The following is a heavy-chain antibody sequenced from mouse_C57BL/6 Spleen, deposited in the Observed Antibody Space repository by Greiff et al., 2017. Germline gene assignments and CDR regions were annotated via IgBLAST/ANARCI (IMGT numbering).Heavy chain of an antibody. CDR2: IDPSDSYT. V-gene: IGHV1-69*01. CDR3: ARRDDPAWFAY. CDR1: GYTFTSYW. Sequence: QVQLQQPGAELVMPGASVKLSCKASGYTFTSYWMHWVKQRPGQGLEWMGEIDPSDSYTNYNQKFKGKSTLTVDKSSSTAYMQLSSLTSEDSAVYYCARRDDPAWFAYWGQGTLVTVSA. J-gene: IGHJ3*01.